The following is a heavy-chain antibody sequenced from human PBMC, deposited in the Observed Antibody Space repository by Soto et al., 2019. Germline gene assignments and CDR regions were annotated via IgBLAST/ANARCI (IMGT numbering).Heavy chain of an antibody. CDR1: GGSISSGDYY. Sequence: SETLSLTCTVSGGSISSGDYYWSWIRQPPGKGLEWIGYIYYSGSTYYNPSLKSRVTISVDRSKNQFSLNLRSVTAADTAVYYCAREYSSTYSRYFDYWGQGTLVTVSS. D-gene: IGHD4-4*01. CDR3: AREYSSTYSRYFDY. CDR2: IYYSGST. J-gene: IGHJ4*02. V-gene: IGHV4-30-4*01.